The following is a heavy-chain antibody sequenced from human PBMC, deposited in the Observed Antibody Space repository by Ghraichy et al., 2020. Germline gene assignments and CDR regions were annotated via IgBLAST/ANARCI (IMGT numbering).Heavy chain of an antibody. CDR2: ISTSSTTI. J-gene: IGHJ5*02. D-gene: IGHD2-21*01. V-gene: IGHV3-48*02. Sequence: GGSLRLSCAASGFAFSTYSMNWVRQAPGKGLEWLSYISTSSTTIYYADSVKGRFTISRDNAKNSLYLQMNSLRDEDTAVYYCTRSRQQHLPNWFDPWGQGTLVTVSS. CDR1: GFAFSTYS. CDR3: TRSRQQHLPNWFDP.